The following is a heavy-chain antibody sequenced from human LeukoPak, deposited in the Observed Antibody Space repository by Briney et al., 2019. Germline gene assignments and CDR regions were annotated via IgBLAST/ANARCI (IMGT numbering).Heavy chain of an antibody. V-gene: IGHV3-11*05. D-gene: IGHD3-10*01. J-gene: IGHJ4*02. CDR2: ISSSSSYT. CDR1: GFTFSDYY. CDR3: ARGTMVRGVIGAY. Sequence: GGSLRLSCAASGFTFSDYYMSWIRQAPGKGLEWVSYISSSSSYTNYADSVKGRFTISSDNAKNSLYLQMNSLRAEDTAVYYCARGTMVRGVIGAYWGQGTLVTVSS.